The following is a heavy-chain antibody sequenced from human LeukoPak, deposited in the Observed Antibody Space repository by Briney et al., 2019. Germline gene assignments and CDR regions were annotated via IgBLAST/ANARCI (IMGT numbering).Heavy chain of an antibody. Sequence: SETLSLTCTVSGGSIGSGTYYWGWIRQSPGKGLEWIGSIYYSGSTNYNPSLKSRVTISVDTSKKQFSLKLSSVTAADTAVYYCARDRFDDSSGYYYHYYYYMDVWGKGTTVTVSS. V-gene: IGHV4-39*07. CDR2: IYYSGST. J-gene: IGHJ6*03. CDR3: ARDRFDDSSGYYYHYYYYMDV. D-gene: IGHD3-22*01. CDR1: GGSIGSGTYY.